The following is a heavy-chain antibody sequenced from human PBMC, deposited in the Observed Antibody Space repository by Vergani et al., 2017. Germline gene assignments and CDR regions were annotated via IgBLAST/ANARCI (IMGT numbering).Heavy chain of an antibody. Sequence: QVQLVQSGAEVKKPGASVKVSCKASGYTFTSYAMHWVRQAPGQRLEWMGWINAGNGNTKYSQKFQGRVTITRDTSARTAYMELSSLRSEDTAVYYCARAGIRKGQQLVFGWFDPWGQGTLVTVSS. V-gene: IGHV1-3*01. CDR1: GYTFTSYA. CDR3: ARAGIRKGQQLVFGWFDP. D-gene: IGHD6-13*01. J-gene: IGHJ5*02. CDR2: INAGNGNT.